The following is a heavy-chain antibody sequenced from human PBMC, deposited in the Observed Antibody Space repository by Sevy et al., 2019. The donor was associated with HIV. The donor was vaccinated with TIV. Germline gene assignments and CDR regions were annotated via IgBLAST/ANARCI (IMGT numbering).Heavy chain of an antibody. V-gene: IGHV1-24*01. CDR1: GYTLTELS. CDR3: ATDKDYYDSSGYYHRYFDY. D-gene: IGHD3-22*01. J-gene: IGHJ4*02. Sequence: ASLKVSCKVSGYTLTELSMHWVRQAPGKGLEWMGGFDPEDGETIYAQKFQGRVTMTEDTSTDTAYMELSSLRSEDTAVYYCATDKDYYDSSGYYHRYFDYWGQGTLVTVSS. CDR2: FDPEDGET.